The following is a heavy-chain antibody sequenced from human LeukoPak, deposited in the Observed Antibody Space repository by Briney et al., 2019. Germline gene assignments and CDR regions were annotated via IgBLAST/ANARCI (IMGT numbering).Heavy chain of an antibody. CDR2: ISSSGNT. CDR3: ARLGAGPTYYDFWSGYSSFYFDY. Sequence: SETLSLTCTVSGGSISSGDYFWTWIRQPPGKGLEWIGGISSSGNTYYNPSLKSRITISIDASKNHFSLKLSSVTAADTAVYYCARLGAGPTYYDFWSGYSSFYFDYWGQGTLVTVSS. D-gene: IGHD3-3*01. V-gene: IGHV4-39*02. CDR1: GGSISSGDYF. J-gene: IGHJ4*02.